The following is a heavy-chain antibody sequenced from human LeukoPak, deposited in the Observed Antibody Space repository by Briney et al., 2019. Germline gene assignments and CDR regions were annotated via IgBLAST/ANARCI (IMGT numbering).Heavy chain of an antibody. CDR1: GGSFSSGDFY. CDR3: ARGPYYYDSSGSFDY. CDR2: IYTSGST. J-gene: IGHJ4*02. Sequence: SETLSLTCAVYGGSFSSGDFYWSWIRQPAGKGLEWIGRIYTSGSTNYNPSLQSRVTISVDTSKNQFSLKLTSVTAADTAVYYCARGPYYYDSSGSFDYWGQGTLVTVSS. V-gene: IGHV4-61*02. D-gene: IGHD3-22*01.